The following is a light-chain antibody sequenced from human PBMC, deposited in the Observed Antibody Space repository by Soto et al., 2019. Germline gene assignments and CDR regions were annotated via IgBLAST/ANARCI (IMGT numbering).Light chain of an antibody. CDR1: EGVASNY. CDR2: GAS. CDR3: HQYGRSPWT. Sequence: EIVLTQSPGTLSLSPGQRATLSCSASEGVASNYLAWYQHKPGQSPRLLLFGASNRATGIPDRFSGSGSGADFTLTISRVEPEDFAVYYCHQYGRSPWTLGQGTKVDIK. J-gene: IGKJ1*01. V-gene: IGKV3-20*01.